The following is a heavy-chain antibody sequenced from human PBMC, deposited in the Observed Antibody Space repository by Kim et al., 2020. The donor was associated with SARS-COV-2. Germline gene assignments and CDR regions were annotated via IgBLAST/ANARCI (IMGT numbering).Heavy chain of an antibody. CDR3: ARDGGGYDDY. V-gene: IGHV1-46*01. Sequence: STSCAQRFQGRVTMTRDTSTSTVYMELSSLGSEDTAVYYCARDGGGYDDYWGQGTLVTVSS. J-gene: IGHJ4*02. CDR2: ST. D-gene: IGHD5-12*01.